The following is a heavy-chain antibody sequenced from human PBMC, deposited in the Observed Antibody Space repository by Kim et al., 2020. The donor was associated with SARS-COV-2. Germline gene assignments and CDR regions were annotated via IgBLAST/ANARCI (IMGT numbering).Heavy chain of an antibody. D-gene: IGHD3-10*01. J-gene: IGHJ4*02. Sequence: PTLKSRVTLSVDTSKNQFSLKLRSVTAADTAVYYCARVLSYYGSGSYTDYWGQGTLVTVSS. CDR3: ARVLSYYGSGSYTDY. V-gene: IGHV4-59*01.